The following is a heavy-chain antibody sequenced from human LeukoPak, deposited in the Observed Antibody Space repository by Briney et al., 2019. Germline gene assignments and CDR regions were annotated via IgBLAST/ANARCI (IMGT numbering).Heavy chain of an antibody. V-gene: IGHV1-2*02. CDR1: GYTFTDYY. CDR3: AREGDSSSWYSGFDP. J-gene: IGHJ5*02. D-gene: IGHD6-13*01. Sequence: GASVKLSCKASGYTFTDYYMHWVRQAPGQGLEWMGWINPNSGGTNSAQKFQGRVTMTRDTSISTAYMELSRLRSDDTAVYYCAREGDSSSWYSGFDPWGQGTLVTVSS. CDR2: INPNSGGT.